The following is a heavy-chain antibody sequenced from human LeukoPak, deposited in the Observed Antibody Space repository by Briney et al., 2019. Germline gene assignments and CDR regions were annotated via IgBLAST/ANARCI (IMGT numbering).Heavy chain of an antibody. V-gene: IGHV4-61*02. Sequence: SETLSLTCAVSGGSISSCSYYWSWIRQPAGKGLEWIGRIYTSGSTNYNPSLKSRVTIAVDTSKNQFSLKLTSVTAADTAVYYCAKEVVSYCSSASCYSDAFDIWGQGTMVTVSS. D-gene: IGHD2-2*02. J-gene: IGHJ3*02. CDR3: AKEVVSYCSSASCYSDAFDI. CDR1: GGSISSCSYY. CDR2: IYTSGST.